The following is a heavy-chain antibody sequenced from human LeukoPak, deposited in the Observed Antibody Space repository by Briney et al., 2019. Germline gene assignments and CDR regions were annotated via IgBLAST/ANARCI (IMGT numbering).Heavy chain of an antibody. CDR2: INHSGST. CDR3: AKSSGWQVRDSYYFDY. CDR1: GGSFSGYY. D-gene: IGHD6-19*01. Sequence: KTSETLSLTCAVYGGSFSGYYWSWIRQPPGKGLEWIGEINHSGSTNYSPSLKSRVTISVDTSKNQFSLKLSSVTAADTAVYYCAKSSGWQVRDSYYFDYWGQGTLVTVSS. J-gene: IGHJ4*02. V-gene: IGHV4-34*01.